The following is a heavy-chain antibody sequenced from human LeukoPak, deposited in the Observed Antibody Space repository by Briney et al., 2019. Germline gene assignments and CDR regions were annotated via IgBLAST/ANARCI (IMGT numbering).Heavy chain of an antibody. J-gene: IGHJ4*02. CDR3: ASLPTYYYDMGYFDY. Sequence: HPGGSLRLSCAASGFPFSSYAMSWVRQAPGKGLEWVSAISGSGGSTYYADSVKGRFTISRDNSKNTLYLQMNSLRAEDTAVYYCASLPTYYYDMGYFDYWGQGTLVTVSS. D-gene: IGHD3-22*01. CDR1: GFPFSSYA. CDR2: ISGSGGST. V-gene: IGHV3-23*01.